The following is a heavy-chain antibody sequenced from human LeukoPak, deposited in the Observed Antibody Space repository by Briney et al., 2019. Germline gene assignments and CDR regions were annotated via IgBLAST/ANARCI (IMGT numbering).Heavy chain of an antibody. CDR1: SGSISTSNYY. CDR2: IFYSGST. J-gene: IGHJ5*02. CDR3: ARAYSSSWYWNWFDP. Sequence: SETLSLTCTVSSGSISTSNYYWGWVRQPPGKALEWIGNIFYSGSTYYSPSLKSRVTISLDTSKNQFSLKLNSVTAADTALYYCARAYSSSWYWNWFDPWGQGTLVTVSS. D-gene: IGHD6-13*01. V-gene: IGHV4-39*07.